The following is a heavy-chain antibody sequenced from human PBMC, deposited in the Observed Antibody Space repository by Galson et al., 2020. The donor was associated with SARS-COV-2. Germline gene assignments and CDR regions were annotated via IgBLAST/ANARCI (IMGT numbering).Heavy chain of an antibody. CDR2: IYYSGAI. J-gene: IGHJ4*02. CDR1: GDSISGSYYY. Sequence: SETLSLTCSVSGDSISGSYYYWGWIRQPPGKGLEWIGNIYYSGAIAYNPSLKSRVTILVDTSKNQFSLILTSVTAADTAVYFCARVQLTASHAFPLHCDYWGQGTMVTVAS. D-gene: IGHD2-21*02. CDR3: ARVQLTASHAFPLHCDY. V-gene: IGHV4-39*07.